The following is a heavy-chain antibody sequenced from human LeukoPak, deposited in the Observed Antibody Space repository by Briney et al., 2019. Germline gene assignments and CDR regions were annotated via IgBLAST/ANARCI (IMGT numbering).Heavy chain of an antibody. CDR1: GYTFTSYG. V-gene: IGHV1-18*01. CDR3: AREDFDSEYAYNWFDP. CDR2: ISAYNGNT. J-gene: IGHJ5*02. D-gene: IGHD3-9*01. Sequence: ASVKVSCKASGYTFTSYGISWVRQAPGQGLEWMGWISAYNGNTNYAQKLQGRVTMTTDTSTSTAYMELRSLRSDDTAVYYCAREDFDSEYAYNWFDPWGQGTLVTVSS.